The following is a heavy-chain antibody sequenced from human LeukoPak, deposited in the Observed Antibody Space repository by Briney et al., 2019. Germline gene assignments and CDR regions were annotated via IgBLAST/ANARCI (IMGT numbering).Heavy chain of an antibody. Sequence: GGSLRLSCAASGFTVSSNYMSWVRQAPGKGLEWVSVIYSGGSTYYADSVKGRFTISRDNSKNTLYLQMNSLRAEDTAVYYCARDWGSSTSFGAFDIWGQGTMVTVSS. CDR2: IYSGGST. D-gene: IGHD2-2*01. CDR1: GFTVSSNY. V-gene: IGHV3-53*01. CDR3: ARDWGSSTSFGAFDI. J-gene: IGHJ3*02.